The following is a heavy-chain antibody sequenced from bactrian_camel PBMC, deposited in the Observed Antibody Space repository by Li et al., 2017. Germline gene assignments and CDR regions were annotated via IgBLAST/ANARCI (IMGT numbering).Heavy chain of an antibody. V-gene: IGHV3S31*01. Sequence: VQLVESGGGLVQPGGSLRLSCATPGFRFSIAPMTWVRRAPGKGLDWVSSINSDGRLTYDGEFVKGRFTISRDNAKNTLYVQLNSLKTEDTAVYYCAAGSSPTGWRYWGQGTQVTVS. J-gene: IGHJ4*01. CDR2: INSDGRLT. CDR1: GFRFSIAP. D-gene: IGHD5*01. CDR3: AAGSSPTGWRY.